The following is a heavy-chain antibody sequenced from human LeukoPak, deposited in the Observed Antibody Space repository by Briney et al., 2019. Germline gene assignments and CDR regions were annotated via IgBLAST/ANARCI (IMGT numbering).Heavy chain of an antibody. V-gene: IGHV3-74*01. CDR3: SRGLVGYYYDSSTYPDS. Sequence: GGSLRLSCAASRFPFSSYWMHWVRQAPGKGLVWVSRINGDGSITTYADSVKGRFTISRDNAKNMLYLQLDSLTAEDTAVYYCSRGLVGYYYDSSTYPDSWGQGTLVTVSS. D-gene: IGHD3-22*01. J-gene: IGHJ4*02. CDR2: INGDGSIT. CDR1: RFPFSSYW.